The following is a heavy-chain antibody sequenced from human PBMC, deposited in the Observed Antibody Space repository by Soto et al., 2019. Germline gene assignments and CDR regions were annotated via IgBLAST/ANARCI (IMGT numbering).Heavy chain of an antibody. Sequence: PGGSLRLSCVASGFTFTRYYMTWVRQAPGKGLEWVASINLDGSEQFYVDSVKGRFIISRDNARSSLYLQMNSLRAEDTALYFCSRENWFQDYWGPGXLVTVHS. CDR2: INLDGSEQ. V-gene: IGHV3-7*03. CDR1: GFTFTRYY. D-gene: IGHD3-9*01. J-gene: IGHJ4*02. CDR3: SRENWFQDY.